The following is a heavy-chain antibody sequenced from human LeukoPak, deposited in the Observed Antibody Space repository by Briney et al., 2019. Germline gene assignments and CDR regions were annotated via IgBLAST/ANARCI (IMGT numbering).Heavy chain of an antibody. D-gene: IGHD6-19*01. CDR1: GFTFEDYA. CDR2: ISWNSGSI. Sequence: GGSLRLSCAVSGFTFEDYAMHWVRQAPGKGLEWVSGISWNSGSIGYADSVKGRFTISRDNAKNSLYLQMNSLRAEDMALYYCARSGYSSGWYIGPDAFDIWGQGTMVTVSS. V-gene: IGHV3-9*03. J-gene: IGHJ3*02. CDR3: ARSGYSSGWYIGPDAFDI.